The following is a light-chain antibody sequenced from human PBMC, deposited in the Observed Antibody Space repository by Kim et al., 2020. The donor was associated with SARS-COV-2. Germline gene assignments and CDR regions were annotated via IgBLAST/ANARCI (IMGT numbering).Light chain of an antibody. J-gene: IGLJ3*02. V-gene: IGLV3-19*01. Sequence: LGQTVRVTCPGDSLRSYYASWYQQKPGQAPVLVIYGKNNRPSGIPDRFSGSSSGNTASLTITGAQAEDEADYYCNSRDSSGNHWVFGGGTQLTVL. CDR1: SLRSYY. CDR2: GKN. CDR3: NSRDSSGNHWV.